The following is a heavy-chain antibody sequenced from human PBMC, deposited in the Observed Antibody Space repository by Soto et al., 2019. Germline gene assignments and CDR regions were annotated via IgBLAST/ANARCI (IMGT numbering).Heavy chain of an antibody. J-gene: IGHJ3*02. CDR2: IYYTGST. CDR3: ARLRLSAPPWVAFDI. Sequence: SETLSLTCTVSGGSISSYYWSWIRQPPGKGLECIGYIYYTGSTNYNPSLQSRVTISIDTSKNQFSLKLNSVTAADTAVYYCARLRLSAPPWVAFDIWGQGTLVTVSS. V-gene: IGHV4-59*08. CDR1: GGSISSYY. D-gene: IGHD3-16*02.